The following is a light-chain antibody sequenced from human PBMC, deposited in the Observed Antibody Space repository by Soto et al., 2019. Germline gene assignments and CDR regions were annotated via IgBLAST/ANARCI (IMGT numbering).Light chain of an antibody. CDR2: GAS. CDR3: QQYGSSPLWT. Sequence: TRSPATLSVSPGKRATLSCRASQSVSSKIAWYQQKPGQAPRLLIYGASTRATGIPDRFSGSGSGTDFTLTISRLEPEDFAVYYCQQYGSSPLWTFGQGTKVDIK. CDR1: QSVSSK. V-gene: IGKV3-20*01. J-gene: IGKJ1*01.